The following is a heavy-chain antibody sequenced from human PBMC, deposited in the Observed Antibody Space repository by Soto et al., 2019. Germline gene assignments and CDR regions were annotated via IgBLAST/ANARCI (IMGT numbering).Heavy chain of an antibody. Sequence: GESLKISCKGSGYSFTSYWISWVRQMPGKGLEWMGRIDPSDSYTNYSPSFQGHVTISADKSISTAYLQWSSLKASDTAMYYCARDYLIHPRTRAPDYYGMDVWGQGTTVTVSS. CDR3: ARDYLIHPRTRAPDYYGMDV. CDR2: IDPSDSYT. J-gene: IGHJ6*02. V-gene: IGHV5-10-1*01. CDR1: GYSFTSYW. D-gene: IGHD5-18*01.